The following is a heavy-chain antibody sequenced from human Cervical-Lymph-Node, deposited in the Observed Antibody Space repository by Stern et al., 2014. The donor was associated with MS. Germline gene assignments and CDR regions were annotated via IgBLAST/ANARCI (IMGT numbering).Heavy chain of an antibody. Sequence: MQLVESGPGLVKPSETLSLTCTVSGGSISSYFWSWVRQPPGKGLEWIGYLHYTGSTDYNPSLKSRVTMSLDTSKNQFSLKLRSVTVADTAVYYCVGLAVTTLYVMDVWGQGTTVTVSS. CDR2: LHYTGST. CDR1: GGSISSYF. CDR3: VGLAVTTLYVMDV. D-gene: IGHD4-17*01. V-gene: IGHV4-59*01. J-gene: IGHJ6*02.